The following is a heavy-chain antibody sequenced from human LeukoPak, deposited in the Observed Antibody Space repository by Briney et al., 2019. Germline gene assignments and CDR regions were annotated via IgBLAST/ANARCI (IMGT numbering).Heavy chain of an antibody. CDR1: GFTFGDYA. CDR2: TRSKAYGGTT. D-gene: IGHD6-19*01. J-gene: IGHJ4*02. Sequence: GGSLRLSCTASGFTFGDYAMSWFRQAPGKGLEWVGFTRSKAYGGTTEYAASVKGRFTISRDDSKSIAYLQMNSLKTEDTAVYYCTRDGDSSGWYGLDYWGQGTLVTVSS. CDR3: TRDGDSSGWYGLDY. V-gene: IGHV3-49*03.